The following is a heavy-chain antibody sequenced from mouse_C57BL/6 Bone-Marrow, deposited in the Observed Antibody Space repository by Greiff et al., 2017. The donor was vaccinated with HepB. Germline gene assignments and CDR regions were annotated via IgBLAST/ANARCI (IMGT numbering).Heavy chain of an antibody. CDR1: GYSFTGYY. CDR2: INPSTGGT. V-gene: IGHV1-42*01. D-gene: IGHD2-1*01. Sequence: EVQLQQSGPELVKPGASVKISCKASGYSFTGYYMNWVKQSPEKSLEWIGEINPSTGGTTYNQKFKAKATLTVDKSSSTAYMQLKSLTSEDSAVYYCANYGKSLFDYWGQGTTLTVSS. J-gene: IGHJ2*01. CDR3: ANYGKSLFDY.